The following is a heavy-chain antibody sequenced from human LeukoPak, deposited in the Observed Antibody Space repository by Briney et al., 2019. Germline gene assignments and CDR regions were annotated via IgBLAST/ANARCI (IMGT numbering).Heavy chain of an antibody. V-gene: IGHV3-74*01. CDR1: GFTFSSYW. CDR3: ASGKGSSRSLDY. CDR2: IISDGSST. Sequence: GGSLRLSCAASGFTFSSYWMHRVRQAPGKGLVWVSRIISDGSSTTYADSVEGRFTISRDNAKNTLYLQMNSLRADDTAVYYCASGKGSSRSLDYWGQGTLVTVSS. D-gene: IGHD6-13*01. J-gene: IGHJ4*02.